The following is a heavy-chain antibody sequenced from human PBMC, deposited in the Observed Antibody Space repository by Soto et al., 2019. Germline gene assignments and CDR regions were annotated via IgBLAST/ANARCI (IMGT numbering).Heavy chain of an antibody. J-gene: IGHJ4*02. V-gene: IGHV1-46*01. CDR2: ISRRDGTT. CDR3: VRGGGTLDY. Sequence: QVQLVQSGGEVKKSGASVKVSCKASGYMFVNYAVYWVRQAPGQGLEWVGIISRRDGTTIYALKLQGRVTMTRDTSTSTPYMEMNSMRYEDTAVYYCVRGGGTLDYWGQGTLVTVSS. CDR1: GYMFVNYA.